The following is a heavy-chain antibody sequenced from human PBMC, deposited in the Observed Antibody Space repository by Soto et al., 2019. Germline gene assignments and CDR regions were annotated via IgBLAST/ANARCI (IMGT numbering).Heavy chain of an antibody. CDR3: ARDRATGIAVAGTEAFDI. CDR2: INPSGGST. CDR1: GYTFTSYY. J-gene: IGHJ3*02. Sequence: ASVKVSCKASGYTFTSYYMHWVRQAPGQGLEWMGIINPSGGSTSYAQKFQGRVTMTRDTSTSTVCMELSSLRSEDTAVYYCARDRATGIAVAGTEAFDIWGQGTMVTVSS. V-gene: IGHV1-46*03. D-gene: IGHD6-19*01.